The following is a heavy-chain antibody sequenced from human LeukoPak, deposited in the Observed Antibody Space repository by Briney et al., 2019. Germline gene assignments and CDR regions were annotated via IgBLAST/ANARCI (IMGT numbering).Heavy chain of an antibody. J-gene: IGHJ4*02. V-gene: IGHV3-74*01. CDR2: INSDGSST. CDR1: GFTFSNYW. D-gene: IGHD5-18*01. Sequence: PGGSLRLSCAVSGFTFSNYWMHWVRQAPGKGLVWVSRINSDGSSTSYADAVKGRFTISRDNAKNTLYLQMTSLKGDDTAVYYCARDLNTAMVIEYWGQGTLVTVSS. CDR3: ARDLNTAMVIEY.